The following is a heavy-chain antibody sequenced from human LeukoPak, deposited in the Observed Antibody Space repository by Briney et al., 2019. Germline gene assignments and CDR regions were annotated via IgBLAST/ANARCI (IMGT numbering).Heavy chain of an antibody. CDR3: ATLHPAYYGMDV. J-gene: IGHJ6*02. V-gene: IGHV1-24*01. CDR2: FDPEDGET. Sequence: GASVKVSCKVSGYTLTELSMHWVRQAPGKGLEWMGGFDPEDGETIYAQKFQGRVTMIEDTSIDTAYMELSSLRSEDTAVYYCATLHPAYYGMDVWGQGTTVTVSS. CDR1: GYTLTELS.